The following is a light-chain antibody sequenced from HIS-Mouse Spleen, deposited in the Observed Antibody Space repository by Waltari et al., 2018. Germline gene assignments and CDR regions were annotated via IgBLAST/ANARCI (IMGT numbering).Light chain of an antibody. Sequence: NFMLTQPHSVSESPGKTVTIPCTRSSGSIASNYVQCYQQRPGSAPTTVIYEDNQRPSGVPDRFSGSIDSSSNSASLTISGLKTEDEADYYCQSYDSSNLVFGGGTKLTVL. J-gene: IGLJ3*02. V-gene: IGLV6-57*04. CDR1: SGSIASNY. CDR3: QSYDSSNLV. CDR2: EDN.